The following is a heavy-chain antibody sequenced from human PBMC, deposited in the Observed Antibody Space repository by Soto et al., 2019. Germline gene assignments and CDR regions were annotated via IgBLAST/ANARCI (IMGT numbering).Heavy chain of an antibody. CDR1: GYTFTSYA. CDR3: ARDPSYYGMDV. CDR2: INAGNGNT. V-gene: IGHV1-3*01. J-gene: IGHJ6*02. Sequence: ASVKVSCKASGYTFTSYAMHWVRQAPGQGLEWMGWINAGNGNTIYSQKFQGRVTITRDTSASTAYMELSSLRSEDTAVYYCARDPSYYGMDVWGQGTTVTVSS.